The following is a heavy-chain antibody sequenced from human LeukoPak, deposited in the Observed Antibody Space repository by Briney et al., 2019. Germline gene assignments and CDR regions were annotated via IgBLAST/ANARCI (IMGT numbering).Heavy chain of an antibody. Sequence: GGSLTLSCAASGFTLSSKNMSWVRQAPGKGLEWVSVIYTGGGTDYAHSVKGRFTISRDNSNNTVYLQMNSLRAADTAVYYCASRYTGSWYGYWGQGTLVTVSS. CDR2: IYTGGGT. V-gene: IGHV3-53*01. CDR1: GFTLSSKN. J-gene: IGHJ4*02. D-gene: IGHD6-13*01. CDR3: ASRYTGSWYGY.